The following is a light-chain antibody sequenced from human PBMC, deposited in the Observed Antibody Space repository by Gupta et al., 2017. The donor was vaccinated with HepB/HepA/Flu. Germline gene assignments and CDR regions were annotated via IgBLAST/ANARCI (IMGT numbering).Light chain of an antibody. CDR3: QHHYVSPFS. Sequence: DIVMTSSPDSLAVSLGETATVNCKSSQSVLYSTNKRNYIAWYQKKPGQPPKLLFSWASTRHSGVPDRFVAGGSGTDFTLTINSLQADDVAVYYCQHHYVSPFSFGPGTKVEIK. V-gene: IGKV4-1*01. J-gene: IGKJ3*01. CDR2: WAS. CDR1: QSVLYSTNKRNY.